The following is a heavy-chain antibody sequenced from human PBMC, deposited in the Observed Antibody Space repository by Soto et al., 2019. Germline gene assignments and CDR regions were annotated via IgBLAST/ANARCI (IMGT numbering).Heavy chain of an antibody. CDR3: ARVDGPYYYGMDV. D-gene: IGHD2-2*03. Sequence: ASVKVSCKASGYTFTGYYMHWVRQAPGQGLEWMGWINPNSGGTNYAQKFQGWVTMTRDTSISTAYMELSRLRSDDTAVYYCARVDGPYYYGMDVWGQGTTVTVSS. J-gene: IGHJ6*02. CDR1: GYTFTGYY. CDR2: INPNSGGT. V-gene: IGHV1-2*04.